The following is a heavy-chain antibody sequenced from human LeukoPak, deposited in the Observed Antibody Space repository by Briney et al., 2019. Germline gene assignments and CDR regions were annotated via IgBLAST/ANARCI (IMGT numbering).Heavy chain of an antibody. Sequence: SETLSLTCTVSGGSISSTSYYWGWIRQPTGKGLEWMGSISYSGTTYYNPSLKSRVTISVDTSKNQFSLKLNSVTAADTAVYYCARDPDFWSGYYNFDYWGQGTLVTVSS. J-gene: IGHJ4*02. V-gene: IGHV4-39*07. CDR2: ISYSGTT. CDR1: GGSISSTSYY. CDR3: ARDPDFWSGYYNFDY. D-gene: IGHD3-3*01.